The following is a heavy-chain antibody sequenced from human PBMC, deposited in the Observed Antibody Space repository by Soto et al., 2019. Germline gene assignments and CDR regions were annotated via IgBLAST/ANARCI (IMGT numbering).Heavy chain of an antibody. CDR1: GASISSGDYY. CDR2: IYYTGNT. D-gene: IGHD5-12*01. CDR3: SSLPDGYTSGLDY. V-gene: IGHV4-30-4*01. Sequence: QVQLQESGPGLVKPSQTLSLSCTVSGASISSGDYYWSWIRQPPGKGLEWIGYIYYTGNTVFNPSRTSRVSXSXDXXKNQFSLKLNPVTAADTAVYYCSSLPDGYTSGLDYWGQGTLVTVSS. J-gene: IGHJ4*02.